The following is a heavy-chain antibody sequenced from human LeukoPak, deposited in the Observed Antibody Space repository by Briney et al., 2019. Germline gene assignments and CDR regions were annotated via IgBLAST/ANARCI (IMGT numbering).Heavy chain of an antibody. CDR1: GYTFTSYY. D-gene: IGHD2-2*02. CDR3: ARDALLYCSSTSCYTRFDY. CDR2: INPSGGST. Sequence: ASAKVSCKASGYTFTSYYMHWVRQAPGQGLEWMGIINPSGGSTSYAQKFQGRVAMTRDTSTSTVYMELSSLRSEDTAVYYCARDALLYCSSTSCYTRFDYWGQGTLVTVSS. V-gene: IGHV1-46*01. J-gene: IGHJ4*02.